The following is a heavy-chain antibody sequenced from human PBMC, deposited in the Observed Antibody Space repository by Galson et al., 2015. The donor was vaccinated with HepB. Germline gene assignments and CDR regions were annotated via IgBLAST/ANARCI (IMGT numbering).Heavy chain of an antibody. CDR2: IYSGTST. V-gene: IGHV3-53*04. D-gene: IGHD3-22*01. CDR1: EFTVSSNY. Sequence: SLRLSCAASEFTVSSNYMSWVRQAPGKGLEWVSIIYSGTSTCYADSVRGRFTISRHNFKNTLYLQMNSLRAEDTAVYYCARGPRYYYDSSGPGYFDYWGQGTLVTVSS. CDR3: ARGPRYYYDSSGPGYFDY. J-gene: IGHJ4*02.